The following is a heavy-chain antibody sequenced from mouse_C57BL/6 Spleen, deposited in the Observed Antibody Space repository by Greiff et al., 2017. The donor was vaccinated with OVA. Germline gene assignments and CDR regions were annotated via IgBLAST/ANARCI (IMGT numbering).Heavy chain of an antibody. CDR2: IRNKANNHAT. V-gene: IGHV6-6*01. CDR3: TRKGSSYDAWFAY. D-gene: IGHD1-1*01. Sequence: EVKLEESGGGLVQPGGSMKLSCAASGFTFSDAWMDWVRQSPEKGLEWVAEIRNKANNHATYYAESVKGRFTISRDDSKSSVYLQMNSLRAEDTGIYYCTRKGSSYDAWFAYWGQGTLVTVSA. CDR1: GFTFSDAW. J-gene: IGHJ3*01.